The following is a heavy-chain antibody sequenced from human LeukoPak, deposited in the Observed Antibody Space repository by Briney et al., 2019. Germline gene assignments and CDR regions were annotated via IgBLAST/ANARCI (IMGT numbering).Heavy chain of an antibody. CDR3: ATSIAARTDDY. V-gene: IGHV3-30*04. J-gene: IGHJ4*02. CDR1: GFTFSSYA. Sequence: GGSLRLSCAASGFTFSSYAMHWVRQAPGKGLEWVAVISYDGSNKYYADSVKGRFTISRDNSKNTLYLQMNSLRAEDTAVYYCATSIAARTDDYWGQGTLVTVSS. CDR2: ISYDGSNK. D-gene: IGHD6-6*01.